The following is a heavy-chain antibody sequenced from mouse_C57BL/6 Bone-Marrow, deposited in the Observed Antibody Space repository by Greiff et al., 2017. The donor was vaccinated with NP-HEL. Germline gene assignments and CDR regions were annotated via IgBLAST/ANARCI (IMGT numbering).Heavy chain of an antibody. CDR2: IYPRSGNT. V-gene: IGHV1-81*01. Sequence: QVQLKESGAELARPGASVKLSCKASGYTFTSYGISWVKQRTGQGLEWIGEIYPRSGNTYYNEKFKGKATLTADKSSSTAYMELRSLTSEDSAVYCCAPYDGSSDLYWYFDVWGTGTTVTVAS. CDR1: GYTFTSYG. J-gene: IGHJ1*03. D-gene: IGHD1-1*01. CDR3: APYDGSSDLYWYFDV.